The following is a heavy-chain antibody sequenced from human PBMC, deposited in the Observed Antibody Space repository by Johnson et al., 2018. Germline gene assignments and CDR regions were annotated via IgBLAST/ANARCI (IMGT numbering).Heavy chain of an antibody. CDR1: GFTFSSYA. CDR2: ISGSGVST. J-gene: IGHJ6*03. V-gene: IGHV3-23*04. D-gene: IGHD2-21*01. Sequence: VQLVQSGGGLGQPGGSLRLSCAASGFTFSSYAMSWVRQPPGKGLEWVSSISGSGVSTYYAAFVKGRFTISRDNSKKTLYLQMNSLRAEDTAVYYCARIAGPYYYYYYMDVWGKGTTVTVSS. CDR3: ARIAGPYYYYYYMDV.